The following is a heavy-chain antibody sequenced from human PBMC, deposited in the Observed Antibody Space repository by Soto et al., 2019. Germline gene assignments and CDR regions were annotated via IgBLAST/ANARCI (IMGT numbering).Heavy chain of an antibody. V-gene: IGHV1-69*13. CDR2: IIPIFGTA. J-gene: IGHJ2*01. D-gene: IGHD6-13*01. CDR1: GGPFSSYA. Sequence: ASVKVSCKASGGPFSSYAISWVRQAPGQGLEWMGGIIPIFGTANYAQKFQGRVTITADESTSTAYMELSSLRSEDTAVYYCARERGYSSSWKNWYFDLWGRGTLVTVSS. CDR3: ARERGYSSSWKNWYFDL.